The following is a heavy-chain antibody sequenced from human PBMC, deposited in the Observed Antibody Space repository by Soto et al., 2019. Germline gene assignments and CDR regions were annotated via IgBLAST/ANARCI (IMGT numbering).Heavy chain of an antibody. V-gene: IGHV4-34*01. Sequence: SETLSLTCAVHGGFVTSGSYYWSWIRQPPGKGLEWIGEMSHSGGTHFNPSLKSRVTISVDTSKNQFTLKMSSVTAADTALYYCARVERGTATTVVDAFDIWGPGTMVTVSS. CDR1: GGFVTSGSYY. J-gene: IGHJ3*02. D-gene: IGHD1-1*01. CDR3: ARVERGTATTVVDAFDI. CDR2: MSHSGGT.